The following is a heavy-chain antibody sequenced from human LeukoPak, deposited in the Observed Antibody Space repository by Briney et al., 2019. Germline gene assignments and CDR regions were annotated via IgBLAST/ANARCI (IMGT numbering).Heavy chain of an antibody. J-gene: IGHJ4*02. CDR1: GGTFSDFA. V-gene: IGHV1-69*05. CDR2: ILPVFGTP. D-gene: IGHD1-1*01. CDR3: ACADEHWNDGFQY. Sequence: GASVKVSCKASGGTFSDFAFSWLRQVPGQGLEWMGGILPVFGTPNYAQRFEGRVTITTDESTTTGYIEISGLTSEDTALYYCACADEHWNDGFQYWGQGTLVTVSS.